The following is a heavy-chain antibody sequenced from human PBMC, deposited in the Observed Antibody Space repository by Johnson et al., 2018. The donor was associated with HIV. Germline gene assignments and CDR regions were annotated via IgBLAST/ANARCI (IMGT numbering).Heavy chain of an antibody. CDR2: ISYDGSNK. J-gene: IGHJ3*02. CDR3: AKDIELELQNDAFDI. D-gene: IGHD1-26*01. Sequence: QMLLVESGGGVVQPGRSLRLSCAASGFTFSSYAMHWVRQAPGKGLEWVAVISYDGSNKYYADSVKGRFTISRDNSKNTLYLQMNSLRAEDTTVYYCAKDIELELQNDAFDIWGQGTMVTVSS. CDR1: GFTFSSYA. V-gene: IGHV3-30*04.